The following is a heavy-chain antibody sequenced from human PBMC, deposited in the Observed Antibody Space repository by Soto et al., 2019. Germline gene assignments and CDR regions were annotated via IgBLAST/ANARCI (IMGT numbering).Heavy chain of an antibody. CDR2: IYYSGST. V-gene: IGHV4-59*01. Sequence: SETLSLTCTVSGGSISSYYWSWIRQPPGKGLEWIGYIYYSGSTNYNPSLKSRVTISVDTSKNQFSLKLSSVTAADTAVYYCARGQQIAARPLSYFDYWGQGTLVTVSS. D-gene: IGHD6-6*01. CDR1: GGSISSYY. CDR3: ARGQQIAARPLSYFDY. J-gene: IGHJ4*02.